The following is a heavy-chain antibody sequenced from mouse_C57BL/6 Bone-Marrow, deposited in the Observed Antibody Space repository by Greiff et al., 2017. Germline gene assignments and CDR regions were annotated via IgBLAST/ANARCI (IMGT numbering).Heavy chain of an antibody. D-gene: IGHD1-1*01. J-gene: IGHJ4*01. CDR2: IEPENGDT. V-gene: IGHV14-4*01. CDR3: TTWGGSSLGYAMDY. CDR1: GFNIKDDF. Sequence: VQLQQSGAELVRPGASVKLSCTASGFNIKDDFMHWVKQRPEQGLEWIGWIEPENGDTEYASKFQGKATITADTSSNTAYLQLSSLTSEDTAVYYCTTWGGSSLGYAMDYWGQGTSVTVSS.